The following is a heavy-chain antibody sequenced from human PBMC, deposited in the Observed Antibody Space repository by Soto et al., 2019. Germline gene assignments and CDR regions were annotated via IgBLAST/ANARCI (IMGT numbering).Heavy chain of an antibody. CDR3: AVISGRGRDEFYFDC. CDR2: MYFTGST. J-gene: IGHJ4*02. D-gene: IGHD2-21*01. CDR1: GGSISNSSYY. V-gene: IGHV4-39*01. Sequence: PSETLSLTCAVSGGSISNSSYYWGWIRQPPGKGLEWVGGMYFTGSTNSNPSLRRRVTISVDTSKNQFSLTLTSVTAADTALYYCAVISGRGRDEFYFDCWGQGTLVTSPQ.